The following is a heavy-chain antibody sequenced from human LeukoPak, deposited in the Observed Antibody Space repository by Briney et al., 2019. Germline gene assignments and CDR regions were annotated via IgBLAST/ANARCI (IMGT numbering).Heavy chain of an antibody. CDR1: GYTFTGYY. V-gene: IGHV1-2*04. CDR3: ARASKRNTAIVIPLDAFDI. Sequence: ASVKVSCKASGYTFTGYYMHWVRQAPGQGLEWMGWINPNSGGTNYAQKFQGWVTMTRDTSISTAYMELSRLRSDDTAVYYCARASKRNTAIVIPLDAFDIRGQGTMVTVSS. CDR2: INPNSGGT. D-gene: IGHD5-18*01. J-gene: IGHJ3*02.